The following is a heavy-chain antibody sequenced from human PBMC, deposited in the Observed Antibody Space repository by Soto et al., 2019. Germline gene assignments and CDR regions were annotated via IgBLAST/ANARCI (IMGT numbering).Heavy chain of an antibody. CDR2: ISGSGGST. CDR1: GFTFSSYA. D-gene: IGHD6-13*01. CDR3: AKCPAAPAAAPRWFDP. Sequence: GGSLRLSCAASGFTFSSYAMSWVRQAPGKGLEWVSAISGSGGSTYYADSVKGRFTISRDNSKNTLYLQMNSLRAEDTAVYYCAKCPAAPAAAPRWFDPWGQGTLVTVSS. V-gene: IGHV3-23*01. J-gene: IGHJ5*02.